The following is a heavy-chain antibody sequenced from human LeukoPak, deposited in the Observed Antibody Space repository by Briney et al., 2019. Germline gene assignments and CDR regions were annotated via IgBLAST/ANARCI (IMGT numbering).Heavy chain of an antibody. D-gene: IGHD6-13*01. CDR2: IYYSGST. CDR3: ASSGYSSLNWFDP. J-gene: IGHJ5*02. Sequence: SETLSLTCTVSGGSISSHYWSWIRQPPGKGLEWIGYIYYSGSTNYNPSLKSRVTISVDTSKNQFSLKLSSVTAADTAVYYCASSGYSSLNWFDPWGQGTLVTVSS. CDR1: GGSISSHY. V-gene: IGHV4-59*11.